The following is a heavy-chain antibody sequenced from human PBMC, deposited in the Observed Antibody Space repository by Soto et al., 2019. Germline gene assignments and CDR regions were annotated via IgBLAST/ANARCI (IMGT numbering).Heavy chain of an antibody. Sequence: QVQLVQSGAEVKNPGASVKVSCKASGYSFTTYDITWVRQAPGQGLEWMGWISGYNGNTNSAQKFQGRVTMTTATSTNTAYMELRGLRSDATAVYYCARAQLELKRRTMVSYHPWGQGSLVTVSS. CDR2: ISGYNGNT. D-gene: IGHD3-10*01. V-gene: IGHV1-18*01. CDR1: GYSFTTYD. CDR3: ARAQLELKRRTMVSYHP. J-gene: IGHJ5*02.